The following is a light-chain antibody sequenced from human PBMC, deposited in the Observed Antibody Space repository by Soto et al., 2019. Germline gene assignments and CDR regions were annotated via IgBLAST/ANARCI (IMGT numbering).Light chain of an antibody. Sequence: ASQSISSNLAWYQQKPGQAPRLLMFRTSSRATGFPARFSGSGSGTVFNLTISSLQAGDFGVSSHPLYSNWARAPFAGGTKVDIK. J-gene: IGKJ4*01. V-gene: IGKV3-15*01. CDR1: QSISSN. CDR2: RTS. CDR3: PLYSNWARAP.